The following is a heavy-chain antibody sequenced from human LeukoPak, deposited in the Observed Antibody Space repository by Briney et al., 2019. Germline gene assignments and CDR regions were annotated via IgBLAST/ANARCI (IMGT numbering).Heavy chain of an antibody. J-gene: IGHJ4*02. V-gene: IGHV3-48*01. CDR2: ITGSSNTI. CDR1: GFTFSSYS. Sequence: GGSLRLSCAASGFTFSSYSMNWVRQAPGKGLEWVSYITGSSNTIYYADSVKGRFTISRDNAKNSLYLQMNSLRAEDTAVYYSATDYGDYIYWGQGTLVTVSS. CDR3: ATDYGDYIY. D-gene: IGHD4-17*01.